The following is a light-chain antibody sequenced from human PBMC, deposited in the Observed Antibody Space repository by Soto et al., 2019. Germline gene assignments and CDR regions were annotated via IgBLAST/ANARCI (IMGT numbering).Light chain of an antibody. J-gene: IGLJ1*01. CDR2: EVT. CDR3: ASYAGGNQV. V-gene: IGLV2-8*01. CDR1: GRDVGGYNF. Sequence: QSALTKPPSASGSPGQSVTISCNGTGRDVGGYNFVSWSQHHPGKAPKLMIYEVTRRPSGVPDRFSGSKSANTASLTVSGLLAEDEADYYCASYAGGNQVFGTGTKLTVL.